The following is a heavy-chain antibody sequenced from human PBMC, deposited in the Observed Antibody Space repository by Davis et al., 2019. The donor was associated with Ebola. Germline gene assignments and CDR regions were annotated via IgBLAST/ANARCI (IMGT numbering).Heavy chain of an antibody. CDR3: ARAGAPSILWWFHFDY. CDR2: ISSRGSTL. Sequence: SMNISCAASGSFTSSYEMNWVRQAPGKGLERVSYISSRGSTLYYADSVKGRFAISRANAKNSLYLQMNSLRAKDKAVYYCARAGAPSILWWFHFDYWGQGTLVTVSS. V-gene: IGHV3-48*03. J-gene: IGHJ4*02. D-gene: IGHD2-21*01. CDR1: GSFTSSYE.